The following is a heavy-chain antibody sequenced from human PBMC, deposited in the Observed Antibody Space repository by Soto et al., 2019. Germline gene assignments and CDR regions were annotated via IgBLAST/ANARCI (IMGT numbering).Heavy chain of an antibody. CDR2: ISAYNGNT. CDR3: ARDGLPFSIAAPYFDY. CDR1: GYTFTSYG. V-gene: IGHV1-18*01. J-gene: IGHJ4*02. Sequence: VQLVESGGGLVQPGASVKVSCKASGYTFTSYGISWVRQAPGQGLEWMGWISAYNGNTNYAQKLQGRVTMTTDTSTSTAYMELRSLRSDDTAVYYCARDGLPFSIAAPYFDYWGQGTLVTVSS. D-gene: IGHD6-6*01.